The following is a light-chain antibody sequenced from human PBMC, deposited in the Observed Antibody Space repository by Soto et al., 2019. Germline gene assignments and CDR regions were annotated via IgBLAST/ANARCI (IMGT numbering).Light chain of an antibody. CDR3: QQYNSFPT. CDR2: TSG. CDR1: QRITTY. V-gene: IGKV1-39*01. J-gene: IGKJ1*01. Sequence: IQMTQSPSSLSASVGDRVTITCRASQRITTYLNWYQQKPGEAPKLLISTSGTLQRGVPSRFSGSGSGTDFTLTISSLQPDDFATYYCQQYNSFPTFGQGTKVEIK.